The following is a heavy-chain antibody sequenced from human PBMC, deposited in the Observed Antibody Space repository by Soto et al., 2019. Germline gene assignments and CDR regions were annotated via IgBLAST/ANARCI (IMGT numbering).Heavy chain of an antibody. V-gene: IGHV4-39*01. CDR1: GDSITSNSYF. J-gene: IGHJ4*02. Sequence: QLQLQESGPGLVKPSETLSLTCTVSGDSITSNSYFWAWIRQPPGKGLEWIGSIYYSGTTYYNPSLKSRVTISVDRSKNQFSLKLSSVTAADTAVYSCARHFSVDYFDSWGQGALVTVSS. CDR3: ARHFSVDYFDS. CDR2: IYYSGTT.